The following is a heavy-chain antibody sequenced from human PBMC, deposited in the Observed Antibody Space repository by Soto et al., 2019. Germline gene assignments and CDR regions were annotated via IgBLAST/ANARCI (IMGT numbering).Heavy chain of an antibody. CDR3: AKDMFRGVPDYFDY. Sequence: QVQLVESGGGVVQSGRSLRLSCAASGFTFSYYEMHWVRQAPGKGLEWVAVVSPEEAIKIYSESVKGRFTVSRDNSKSTLYLQMDSLRPDDTAVYYYAKDMFRGVPDYFDYWGHGTLVTVSS. CDR1: GFTFSYYE. D-gene: IGHD3-10*01. J-gene: IGHJ4*01. CDR2: VSPEEAIK. V-gene: IGHV3-30-3*01.